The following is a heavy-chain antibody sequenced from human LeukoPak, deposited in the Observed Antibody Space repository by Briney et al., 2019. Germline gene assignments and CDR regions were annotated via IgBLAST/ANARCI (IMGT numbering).Heavy chain of an antibody. CDR3: AKSFYYGSGSYFVPH. CDR2: ISGSGGRT. D-gene: IGHD3-10*01. V-gene: IGHV3-23*01. CDR1: GFTFSSYA. J-gene: IGHJ4*02. Sequence: GGTLRLSCAASGFTFSSYAMSWVRQVPGKGLEWVTSISGSGGRTYYADSVKGRFTISRDNSKNTLYLQMNSLRAEDTAVYYCAKSFYYGSGSYFVPHWGQGTLVTVSS.